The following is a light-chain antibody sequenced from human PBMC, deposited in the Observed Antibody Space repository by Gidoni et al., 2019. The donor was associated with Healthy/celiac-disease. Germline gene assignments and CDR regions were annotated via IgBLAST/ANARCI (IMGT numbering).Light chain of an antibody. V-gene: IGKV4-1*01. CDR1: QSVLYSSNNKNY. J-gene: IGKJ1*01. CDR3: QQYYSTPWT. Sequence: DIVMTQSPDSLAVSLGERATINCKSSQSVLYSSNNKNYLAWYQHKPGQPPKLLIYWASTREPGVPDRFSGSGSGTDFTLTISSLQAEDVAVYYCQQYYSTPWTFGQXTKVEIK. CDR2: WAS.